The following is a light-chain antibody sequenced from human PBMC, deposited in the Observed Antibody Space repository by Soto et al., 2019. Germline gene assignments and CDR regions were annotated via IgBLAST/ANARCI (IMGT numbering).Light chain of an antibody. CDR2: GAS. CDR3: QQYGSSGT. CDR1: QSVSSDY. J-gene: IGKJ1*01. Sequence: EIVLTQSPGTLSLSPGERATLSCRASQSVSSDYLAWYQQKPGQAPRLLIYGASSRAPGIPDKFSGGGSGTDFTLTISRLEPEDFAVYYCQQYGSSGTFGQGTKVDSK. V-gene: IGKV3-20*01.